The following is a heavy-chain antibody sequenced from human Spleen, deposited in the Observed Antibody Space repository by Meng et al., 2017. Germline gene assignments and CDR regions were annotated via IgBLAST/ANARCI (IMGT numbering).Heavy chain of an antibody. CDR2: IYSGGST. V-gene: IGHV3-53*04. CDR1: GFSVSHNY. J-gene: IGHJ4*02. CDR3: ARSGSYKRFDY. D-gene: IGHD1-26*01. Sequence: GGSLRLSCAASGFSVSHNYMSWVRQAPGKGLEWVSVIYSGGSTYYADSVKGRFTISRHNSKNTLYLQMNSLRAEDTAVYYWARSGSYKRFDYWGQGTLVTVSS.